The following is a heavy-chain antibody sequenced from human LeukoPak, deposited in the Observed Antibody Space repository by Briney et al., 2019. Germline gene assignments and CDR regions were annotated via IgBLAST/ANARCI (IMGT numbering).Heavy chain of an antibody. CDR1: GFTFSSYT. J-gene: IGHJ4*02. CDR3: AKALDDFWSGSANN. Sequence: GGSLRLSCAASGFTFSSYTMNWVRQAPGKGLEWVSAIGGSGGSTYYAASVKGRFTISRDNSKNTLYLQMNSLRAEDTAVYYCAKALDDFWSGSANNWGQGTLVTVSS. V-gene: IGHV3-23*01. CDR2: IGGSGGST. D-gene: IGHD3-3*01.